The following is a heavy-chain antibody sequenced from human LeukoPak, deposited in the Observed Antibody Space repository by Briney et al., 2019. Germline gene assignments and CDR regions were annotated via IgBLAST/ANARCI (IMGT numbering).Heavy chain of an antibody. Sequence: GGSLRLSCAASGFTFSSYGMHWVRQAPGKGLEWVAVIWYDGSNKYYADSVKGRFTISRDNAKNSLYLQMNSLRAEDTAVYYCARDPDPLQLVQGDYWGQGTLVTVSS. CDR1: GFTFSSYG. V-gene: IGHV3-33*01. CDR2: IWYDGSNK. J-gene: IGHJ4*02. CDR3: ARDPDPLQLVQGDY. D-gene: IGHD6-13*01.